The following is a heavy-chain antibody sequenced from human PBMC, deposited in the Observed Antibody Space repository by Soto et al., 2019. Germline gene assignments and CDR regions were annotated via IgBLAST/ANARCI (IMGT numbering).Heavy chain of an antibody. V-gene: IGHV6-1*01. J-gene: IGHJ5*02. CDR1: GDSVSSNSAA. CDR3: ARDFRVVVPAAPSNWFDP. CDR2: TYYRSKWYN. D-gene: IGHD2-2*01. Sequence: LTRAISGDSVSSNSAAWNWIRQSPSRGLEWLGRTYYRSKWYNDYAVSVKSRITINPDTSKNQFSLQLNSVTPEDTAVYYCARDFRVVVPAAPSNWFDPWGQGTLVTVSS.